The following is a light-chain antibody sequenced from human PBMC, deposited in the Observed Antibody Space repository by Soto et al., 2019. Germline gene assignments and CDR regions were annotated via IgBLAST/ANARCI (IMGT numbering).Light chain of an antibody. CDR1: VIGSIS. V-gene: IGLV3-21*02. CDR3: HVWASSSDHVI. CDR2: DDS. J-gene: IGLJ2*01. Sequence: SYELTQPPSVSVAPGQTASITCEGNVIGSISVHWYQQKPGQAPVLVVYDDSDRPSGIPERFSGSNSRNTATLTISRVEAGDEADYYCHVWASSSDHVIFGGGTKLTVL.